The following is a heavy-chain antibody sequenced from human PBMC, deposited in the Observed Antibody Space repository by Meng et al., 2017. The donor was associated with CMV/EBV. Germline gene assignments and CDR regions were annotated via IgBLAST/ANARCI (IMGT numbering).Heavy chain of an antibody. CDR3: ARGVGGWFDP. CDR2: INHSGST. J-gene: IGHJ5*02. CDR1: GGSFSGYY. V-gene: IGHV4-34*01. D-gene: IGHD1-26*01. Sequence: QVALQQWGAGLLKPSETLSLTCAVYGGSFSGYYWSWIRQPSGKGLEWIGEINHSGSTNYNPSLKSRVTISVDTSKNQFSLKLSSVTAADTAVYYCARGVGGWFDPWGQGTLVTVSS.